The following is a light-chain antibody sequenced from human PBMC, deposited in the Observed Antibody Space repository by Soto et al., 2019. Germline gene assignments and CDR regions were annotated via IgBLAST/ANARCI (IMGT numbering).Light chain of an antibody. Sequence: EIVLTQSPGTLSLSPGERATFSCRASQSVTNSYLAWYQQKPGQAPRLLIYAASSRATGIPDRFSGSGSGTDFTLTISRLEPEDFAVYYCQQYVTPPPYTFGQGTKLEIK. CDR2: AAS. CDR1: QSVTNSY. CDR3: QQYVTPPPYT. J-gene: IGKJ2*01. V-gene: IGKV3-20*01.